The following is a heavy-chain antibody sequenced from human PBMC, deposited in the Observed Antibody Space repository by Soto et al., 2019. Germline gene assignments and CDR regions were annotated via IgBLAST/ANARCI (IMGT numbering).Heavy chain of an antibody. CDR3: EKGTYYYGSAPYYFDY. Sequence: GWSLRLSCAASGFTFSSYAMSWVRQAPGKGLEWVSGISDSGGSTYYADSVKGRFTISRDNSKNTLYLQMNSLRAEDTAVYYCEKGTYYYGSAPYYFDYSGQGTLVT. J-gene: IGHJ4*02. CDR2: ISDSGGST. D-gene: IGHD3-10*01. V-gene: IGHV3-23*01. CDR1: GFTFSSYA.